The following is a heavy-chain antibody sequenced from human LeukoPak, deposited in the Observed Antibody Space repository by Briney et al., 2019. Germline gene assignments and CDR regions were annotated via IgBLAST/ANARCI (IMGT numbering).Heavy chain of an antibody. V-gene: IGHV4-39*01. CDR2: ISYTGTT. J-gene: IGHJ5*02. D-gene: IGHD4-11*01. CDR1: GDSISSSGYY. Sequence: SETLSLTCTVSGDSISSSGYYWGWVRQSPGKGREWIGRISYTGTTYYNPSLKSRITVSVDTSKNQFSLKLSSAPAADTAVYYCATSGDYTKGGVDPWGQGTLVTVSS. CDR3: ATSGDYTKGGVDP.